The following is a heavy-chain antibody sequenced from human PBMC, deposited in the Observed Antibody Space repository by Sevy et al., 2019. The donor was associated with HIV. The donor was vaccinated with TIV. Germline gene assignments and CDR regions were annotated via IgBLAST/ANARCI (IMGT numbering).Heavy chain of an antibody. Sequence: GGSLRLACAVSGFTFSNAWMNWVRRAPGTGLQWVGLIKSKIDGETTDYAAPVKGRFTISRDDSKNTVYLQMNSLKTEDTAVYYCATAPGYYDSSPFDYWGPGTLVTVSS. D-gene: IGHD3-22*01. CDR1: GFTFSNAW. J-gene: IGHJ4*02. V-gene: IGHV3-15*01. CDR2: IKSKIDGETT. CDR3: ATAPGYYDSSPFDY.